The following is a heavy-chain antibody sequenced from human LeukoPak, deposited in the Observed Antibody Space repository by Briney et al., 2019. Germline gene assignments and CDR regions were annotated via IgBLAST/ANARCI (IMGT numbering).Heavy chain of an antibody. CDR2: ISGSGVST. V-gene: IGHV3-23*01. J-gene: IGHJ4*02. CDR3: AKADCNSGNCRTDY. Sequence: GGSLGLSCTTSGFTFSSYAMNWVRQAPGRGLEWVSTISGSGVSTYYADSVKGRFTISRDNSENTLFLQMNSLTADDTALYYCAKADCNSGNCRTDYWGQGTLVTVSS. D-gene: IGHD2-15*01. CDR1: GFTFSSYA.